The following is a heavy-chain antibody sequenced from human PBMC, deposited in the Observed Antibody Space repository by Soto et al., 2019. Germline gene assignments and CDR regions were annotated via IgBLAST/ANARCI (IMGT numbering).Heavy chain of an antibody. V-gene: IGHV3-23*01. CDR1: GFTFSSYA. J-gene: IGHJ3*02. CDR3: ARRPDAFDI. CDR2: ISGDGLST. Sequence: GGSLRLSCAASGFTFSSYAMSWVRQAPGKGLEWVSAISGDGLSTYYAGSVKGRFTISRDNSKTTLYLQMNSLRAEDTAVYYCARRPDAFDIWGRGTMVTVSS.